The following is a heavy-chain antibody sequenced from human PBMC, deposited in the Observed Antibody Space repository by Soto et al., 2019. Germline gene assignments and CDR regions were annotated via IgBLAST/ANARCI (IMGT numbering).Heavy chain of an antibody. CDR1: GFSLNTRGVG. Sequence: QITLKESGPTLVIPTQTLTLTCTFSGFSLNTRGVGVGWIRQPPGKALEWVALIHWDDEKRYSPSLRNTLTITQDTSKNQVVLIMTNMDPVDTATYYCAYSPFVSGSGWNFDFWGQGILVTVSS. V-gene: IGHV2-5*02. CDR3: AYSPFVSGSGWNFDF. CDR2: IHWDDEK. D-gene: IGHD6-19*01. J-gene: IGHJ4*02.